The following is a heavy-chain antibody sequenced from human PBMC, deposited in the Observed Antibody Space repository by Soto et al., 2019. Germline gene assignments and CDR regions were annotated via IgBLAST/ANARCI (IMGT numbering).Heavy chain of an antibody. V-gene: IGHV1-18*01. CDR1: GYTFTSYG. CDR2: ISAYNSNT. Sequence: GASVKVSCKASGYTFTSYGISWVRQAPGQGLEWMGWISAYNSNTNYAQKLQGRVTMTTDTSTSTAYMELRSLRSDDTAVYYCARDRRIAAAVFDAFDIWGEGPMVTVPS. J-gene: IGHJ3*02. D-gene: IGHD6-13*01. CDR3: ARDRRIAAAVFDAFDI.